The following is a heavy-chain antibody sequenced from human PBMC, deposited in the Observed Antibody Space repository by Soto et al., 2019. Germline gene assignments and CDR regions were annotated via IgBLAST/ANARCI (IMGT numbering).Heavy chain of an antibody. CDR1: GFTFSSYS. J-gene: IGHJ4*02. CDR2: ISSSSSTI. CDR3: ARLYCSSTSCYGLVDY. D-gene: IGHD2-2*01. V-gene: IGHV3-48*01. Sequence: EVQLVESGGGLVQPGGSLRLSCAASGFTFSSYSMNWVRQAPGKGLEWVSYISSSSSTIYYADSVKGRFTISRDNAKDSLYVQMNSLRAEDTAVYYCARLYCSSTSCYGLVDYWGQGTLVTVSS.